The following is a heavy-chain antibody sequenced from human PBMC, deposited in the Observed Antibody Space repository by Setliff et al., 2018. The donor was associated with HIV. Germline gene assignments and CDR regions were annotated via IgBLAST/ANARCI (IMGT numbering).Heavy chain of an antibody. CDR3: ARQSAATPDWIAP. V-gene: IGHV4-59*08. CDR1: GGLVTSLY. CDR2: IYFTGSY. Sequence: SETLSLTCTVSGGLVTSLYWSWIRQPPGGSLEWIGYIYFTGSYYYNPSLKSRVTMSLDTSKNQFSLKLTSVTAADTAMYYCARQSAATPDWIAPWGQGTLVTVSS. D-gene: IGHD2-15*01. J-gene: IGHJ5*02.